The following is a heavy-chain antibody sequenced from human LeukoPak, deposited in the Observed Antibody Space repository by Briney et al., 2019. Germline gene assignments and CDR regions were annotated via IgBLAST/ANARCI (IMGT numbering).Heavy chain of an antibody. Sequence: SETLSLTCTVSGGSISSGDYYWNWIRQPPGKGLEWIGYIYYSGSTYYNPSLKSRVTISVDKSKNQFSLKLSSVTAADTAVYYCARDLTDYYGSGSLNYWGQGTLVTVSS. CDR3: ARDLTDYYGSGSLNY. CDR1: GGSISSGDYY. V-gene: IGHV4-30-4*08. CDR2: IYYSGST. J-gene: IGHJ4*02. D-gene: IGHD3-10*01.